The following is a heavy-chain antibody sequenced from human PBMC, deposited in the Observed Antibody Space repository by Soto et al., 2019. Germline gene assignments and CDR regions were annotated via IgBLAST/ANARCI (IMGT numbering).Heavy chain of an antibody. D-gene: IGHD2-15*01. J-gene: IGHJ4*02. CDR3: AKGHCSGGSCYSGLDFDY. CDR1: GFTFSSYA. Sequence: EVQLLESGGGLVQPGGSLRLSCAASGFTFSSYAMSWVRQAPGKGLEWVSAISGSGGSTYYADSVKGRFTISRDNSNNTLYLQMNSLRAEDTAVYYCAKGHCSGGSCYSGLDFDYWGQGTLVTVSS. V-gene: IGHV3-23*01. CDR2: ISGSGGST.